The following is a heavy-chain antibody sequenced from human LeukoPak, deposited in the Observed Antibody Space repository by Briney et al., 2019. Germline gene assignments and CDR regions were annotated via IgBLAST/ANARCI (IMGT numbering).Heavy chain of an antibody. CDR1: GGSFSGYY. J-gene: IGHJ4*02. V-gene: IGHV4-34*01. Sequence: SETLSLTCAVYGGSFSGYYWSWIRQPPGKGLEWIGEINHSGSTNYNPSLKSRVTISVDTSKNQFSLKLSSVTAADTAVYYCARGLRRYCGSTSCLYLDYWGQGTLVTVSS. D-gene: IGHD2-2*01. CDR2: INHSGST. CDR3: ARGLRRYCGSTSCLYLDY.